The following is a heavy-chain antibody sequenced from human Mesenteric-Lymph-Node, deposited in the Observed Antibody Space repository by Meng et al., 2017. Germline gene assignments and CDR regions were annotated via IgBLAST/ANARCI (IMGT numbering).Heavy chain of an antibody. J-gene: IGHJ5*02. CDR1: GFTFSNYW. V-gene: IGHV3-74*01. CDR3: ARLGGNWFDP. CDR2: INSDGSST. D-gene: IGHD2-15*01. Sequence: GESLKISCAASGFTFSNYWMHWVRQAPGKGLVWVSRINSDGSSTSYADSVKGRFTISRDNAKNTLYLQMNSLRAEDTAVYYCARLGGNWFDPWGQGTLVTVSS.